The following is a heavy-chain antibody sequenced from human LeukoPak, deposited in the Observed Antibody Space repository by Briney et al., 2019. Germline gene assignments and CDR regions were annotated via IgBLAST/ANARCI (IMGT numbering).Heavy chain of an antibody. D-gene: IGHD3-22*01. CDR1: GFTFSSYG. J-gene: IGHJ4*02. CDR3: VKDPSDSSGYYPYFDY. V-gene: IGHV3-30*18. Sequence: GGSLRLSCAASGFTFSSYGMHWVRQAPGKGLEWVAVISYDGSNKYYADSVKGRFTIYRDNSKNTLYLQMNSLRAEDTAVYYCVKDPSDSSGYYPYFDYWGQGTLVTVSS. CDR2: ISYDGSNK.